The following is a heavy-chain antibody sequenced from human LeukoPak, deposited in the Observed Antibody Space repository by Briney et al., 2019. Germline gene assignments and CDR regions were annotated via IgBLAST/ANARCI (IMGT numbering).Heavy chain of an antibody. CDR1: GGSIGSYY. Sequence: SETLSLTCTVSGGSIGSYYWSWIRQPPGKGLEWIGYIYYSGSATYNPSLKSRVTISVDTSKNQFSLKLSSVTAADTAVYYCARVPYGSGENWFDPWGQGALVTVSS. D-gene: IGHD3-10*01. CDR3: ARVPYGSGENWFDP. CDR2: IYYSGSA. V-gene: IGHV4-59*01. J-gene: IGHJ5*02.